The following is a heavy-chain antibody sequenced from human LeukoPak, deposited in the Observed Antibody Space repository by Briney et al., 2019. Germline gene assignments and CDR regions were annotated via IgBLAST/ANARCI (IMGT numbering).Heavy chain of an antibody. Sequence: GGSLRLSCEVSGFSFSSYWMAWVRQAPAKGLEWVANIRQDGNEKSFAESVKGRFTISRDNTKNSVYLQMNSLRVEDTAVYYCARDVNGGNFDYWGQGTLVTVSS. V-gene: IGHV3-7*01. J-gene: IGHJ4*02. D-gene: IGHD3-10*01. CDR3: ARDVNGGNFDY. CDR1: GFSFSSYW. CDR2: IRQDGNEK.